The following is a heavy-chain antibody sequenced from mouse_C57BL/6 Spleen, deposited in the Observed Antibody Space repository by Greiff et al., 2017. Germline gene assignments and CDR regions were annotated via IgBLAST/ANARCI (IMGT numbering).Heavy chain of an antibody. CDR1: GYTFTDYY. D-gene: IGHD2-1*01. J-gene: IGHJ4*01. V-gene: IGHV1-76*01. CDR2: IYPGSGNT. CDR3: ARHYGNPYYAMDY. Sequence: VKLQESGAELVRPGASVKLSCKASGYTFTDYYINWVKQRPGQGLEWIARIYPGSGNTYYNEKFKGKATLTAEKSSSTAYMQLSSLTSEDSAVYFCARHYGNPYYAMDYWGQGTSVTVSS.